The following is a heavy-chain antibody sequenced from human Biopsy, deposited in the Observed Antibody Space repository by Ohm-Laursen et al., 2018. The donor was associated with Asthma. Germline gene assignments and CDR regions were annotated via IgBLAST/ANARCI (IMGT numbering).Heavy chain of an antibody. Sequence: TLSLTCTVSGGSISSSSYYWGWIRRPPGKGLESIGTIYYSGSTYYNPSLKSRVTLSVDASKNQFSLKLTSVTAADTAVYYCVSPPGYWGQGTRVTVSS. J-gene: IGHJ4*02. CDR1: GGSISSSSYY. CDR2: IYYSGST. V-gene: IGHV4-39*01. CDR3: VSPPGY.